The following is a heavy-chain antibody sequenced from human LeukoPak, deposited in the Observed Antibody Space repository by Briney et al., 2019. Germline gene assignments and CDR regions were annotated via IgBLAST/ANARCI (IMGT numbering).Heavy chain of an antibody. CDR3: AKALTQIPRLATGLGY. J-gene: IGHJ4*02. D-gene: IGHD2-21*02. CDR1: GFTFNNYA. Sequence: GGSLSLSCAAAGFTFNNYAMSWVRQAPGKGLKWVSGISSGGSTYYADSVKGRFTISRDNSKNMLYLQMNSLRAEDTAVYYCAKALTQIPRLATGLGYWGQGTLVTVSS. CDR2: ISSGGST. V-gene: IGHV3-23*01.